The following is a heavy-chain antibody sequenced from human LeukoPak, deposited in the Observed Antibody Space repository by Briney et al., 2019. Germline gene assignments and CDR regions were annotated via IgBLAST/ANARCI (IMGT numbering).Heavy chain of an antibody. CDR1: GFTFSSYG. D-gene: IGHD6-19*01. CDR2: ISYDGSNK. Sequence: GGSLRLSCAASGFTFSSYGMHWVRQAPGKGLEWVAVISYDGSNKYYADSVKGRFTISRDNSKNTLYLQMNSLRAEDTAVYYCARPFLYSSGWYYFDYWGQGTLVTVSS. CDR3: ARPFLYSSGWYYFDY. V-gene: IGHV3-30*03. J-gene: IGHJ4*02.